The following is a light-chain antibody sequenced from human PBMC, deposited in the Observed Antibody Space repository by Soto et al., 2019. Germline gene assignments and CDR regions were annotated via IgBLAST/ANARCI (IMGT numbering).Light chain of an antibody. Sequence: QSVLTQPPSASGTPGQRVTISCSGSTSNIGHNPVRWYQQLPGTAPKLLIYNNDQRPSGVPARFSGSKSGTSASLAISGIQSEDEADYYCAAWHDTLSGHVFGTGTKVTVL. CDR1: TSNIGHNP. J-gene: IGLJ1*01. V-gene: IGLV1-44*01. CDR3: AAWHDTLSGHV. CDR2: NND.